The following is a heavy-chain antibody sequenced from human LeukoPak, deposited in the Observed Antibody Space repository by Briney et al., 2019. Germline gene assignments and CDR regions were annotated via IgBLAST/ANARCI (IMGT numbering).Heavy chain of an antibody. J-gene: IGHJ6*03. CDR2: IYSGGST. D-gene: IGHD3-3*01. V-gene: IGHV3-53*01. Sequence: GGSLRLSCAASGFTVSSNYMSWVRQAPGQGLEWVAGIYSGGSTYYADSVKGRFTISRDNSKNTLYLQMNSLRAEDTAVYYCAREGRTYYDFWSGYSDYYYYMDVWGKGTTVTVSS. CDR1: GFTVSSNY. CDR3: AREGRTYYDFWSGYSDYYYYMDV.